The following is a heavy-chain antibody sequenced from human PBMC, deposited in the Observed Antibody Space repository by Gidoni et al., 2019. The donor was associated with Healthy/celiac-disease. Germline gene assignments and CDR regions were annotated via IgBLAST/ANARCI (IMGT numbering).Heavy chain of an antibody. J-gene: IGHJ6*02. CDR2: ICYDGSNK. V-gene: IGHV3-33*01. D-gene: IGHD3-10*01. CDR3: ARVTMVRGSMGMDV. Sequence: QVQLVESGGGVVQPGRSLRLSCAASGVTFSSYGMHWVRQAPGKGLEWVAVICYDGSNKYYADSVKGRFTISRDNSKNTLYLQMNSLRAEDTAVYYCARVTMVRGSMGMDVWGQGTTVTVSS. CDR1: GVTFSSYG.